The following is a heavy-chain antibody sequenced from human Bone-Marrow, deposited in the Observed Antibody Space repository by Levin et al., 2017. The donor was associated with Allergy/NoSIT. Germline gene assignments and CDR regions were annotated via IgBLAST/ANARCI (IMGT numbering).Heavy chain of an antibody. CDR2: IYYGGRT. V-gene: IGHV4-31*03. Sequence: SQTLSLTCTVSGDSMRSGGYAWTWFRQHPGKGLEWIGHIYYGGRTNYNPSLNSRLSISLDASKNQFSLNLNSVTAADTAVYYCARRYYRYFYDYWGQGTLVTVSS. J-gene: IGHJ4*02. D-gene: IGHD3-9*01. CDR1: GDSMRSGGYA. CDR3: ARRYYRYFYDY.